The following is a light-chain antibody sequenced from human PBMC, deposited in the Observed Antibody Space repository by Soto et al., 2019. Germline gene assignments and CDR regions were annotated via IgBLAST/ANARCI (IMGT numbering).Light chain of an antibody. J-gene: IGKJ1*01. CDR1: QSVSSN. CDR3: QQYGSSGT. CDR2: GAS. Sequence: EIVMTQSPATLSVSPGERATLSCRASQSVSSNLAWYQQKPGQAPRLLIYGASNRATGIPDRFSGSGSRTDFTLTFSRLEPEDFAVYYCQQYGSSGTSGQGTKVEIK. V-gene: IGKV3-20*01.